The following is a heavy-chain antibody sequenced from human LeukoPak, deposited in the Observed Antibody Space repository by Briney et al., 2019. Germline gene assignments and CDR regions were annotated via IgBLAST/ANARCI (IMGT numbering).Heavy chain of an antibody. Sequence: SETLSLTCTVSGGSISGSSYYWGWIRQPPGKGLEWIGEINHSGSTNYNPSLKSRVTISVDTSKNQFSLKLSSVTAADTAVYYCARGPEWLYYDFWSGYRTYYYYYGMDVWGQGTTVTVSS. CDR1: GGSISGSSYY. V-gene: IGHV4-39*07. J-gene: IGHJ6*02. CDR2: INHSGST. D-gene: IGHD3-3*01. CDR3: ARGPEWLYYDFWSGYRTYYYYYGMDV.